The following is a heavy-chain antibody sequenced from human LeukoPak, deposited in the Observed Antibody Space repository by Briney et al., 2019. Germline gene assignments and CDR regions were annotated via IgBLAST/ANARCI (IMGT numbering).Heavy chain of an antibody. Sequence: ASVKVSCKASGYTFTSYGISWVRQAPGQGLEWMGWISAYNGNTNYAQKLQGRVTMTTDTSTSTAYMELRSLRSDDTAVYYCARGLIAIFRVADSHFDYWGQGTLVTVSS. V-gene: IGHV1-18*01. D-gene: IGHD3-3*01. J-gene: IGHJ4*02. CDR2: ISAYNGNT. CDR1: GYTFTSYG. CDR3: ARGLIAIFRVADSHFDY.